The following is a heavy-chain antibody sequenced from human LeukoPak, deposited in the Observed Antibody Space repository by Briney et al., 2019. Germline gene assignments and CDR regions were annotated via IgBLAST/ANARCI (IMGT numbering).Heavy chain of an antibody. Sequence: GGSLRPSCAASGFTFSSYAMSWVRQAPGKGLEWVSAISGSGGSTYYADSVKGRFTISRDNSKNTLYLQMNSLRAEDTAVYYCAKDSRPSSWYYYGMDVWGQGTTVTVSS. D-gene: IGHD6-13*01. CDR2: ISGSGGST. V-gene: IGHV3-23*01. CDR3: AKDSRPSSWYYYGMDV. CDR1: GFTFSSYA. J-gene: IGHJ6*02.